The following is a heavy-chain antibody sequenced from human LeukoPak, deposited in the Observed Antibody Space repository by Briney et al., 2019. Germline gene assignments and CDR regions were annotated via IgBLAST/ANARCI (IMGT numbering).Heavy chain of an antibody. CDR1: GYTFTGYY. CDR2: INPNSGGT. V-gene: IGHV1-2*02. Sequence: ASVKVSGKASGYTFTGYYMHWVRQAPGQGLEWMGWINPNSGGTNYAQKFQGRVTMTRNTSITTAYMELSSLRSEDTAMYYCASLIQNVYYGSEGAGYFDLWGRGTLVTVSS. J-gene: IGHJ2*01. D-gene: IGHD3-10*01. CDR3: ASLIQNVYYGSEGAGYFDL.